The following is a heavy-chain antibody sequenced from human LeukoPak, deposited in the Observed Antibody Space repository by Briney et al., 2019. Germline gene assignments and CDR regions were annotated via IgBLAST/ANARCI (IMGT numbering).Heavy chain of an antibody. V-gene: IGHV3-33*01. CDR1: GFTFSSYG. CDR2: IWYDGSNK. CDR3: ASARGYSSEYK. J-gene: IGHJ4*02. Sequence: PGGSLRLSCAASGFTFSSYGMHWARQAPGKGLEWEAVIWYDGSNKYYADSVKGRFTISRDNSKSTLYLRMNSLRAEDTALYYCASARGYSSEYKWGQGTLVTVSS. D-gene: IGHD6-19*01.